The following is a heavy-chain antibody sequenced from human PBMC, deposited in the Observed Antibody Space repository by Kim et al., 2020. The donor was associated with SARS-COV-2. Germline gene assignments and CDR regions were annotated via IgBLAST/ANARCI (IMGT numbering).Heavy chain of an antibody. Sequence: SETLSLTCAVYGGSFSGYYWSWIRQPPGKGLEWIGEFILCGRPNFNPSLKSRVTITVDTSKNHFSLKLSSLTAADTAVYYCSRGTRQWLVRGPYYYYMDVWGKGTTVTVSS. CDR1: GGSFSGYY. D-gene: IGHD6-19*01. V-gene: IGHV4-34*01. J-gene: IGHJ6*03. CDR3: SRGTRQWLVRGPYYYYMDV. CDR2: FILCGRP.